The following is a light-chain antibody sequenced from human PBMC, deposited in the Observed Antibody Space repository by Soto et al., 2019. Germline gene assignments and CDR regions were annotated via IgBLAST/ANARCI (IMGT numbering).Light chain of an antibody. V-gene: IGLV2-14*01. CDR1: GSDIGTYNY. CDR3: SSYTSYTSLLV. J-gene: IGLJ3*02. Sequence: QSALTQPASVSGSPGQSITISCTGTGSDIGTYNYVSWYQQHPGKAPKLMIYGVSNRPSGVSNRFSGSKSGNAASLTISGLQVEDEADYYCSSYTSYTSLLVFGGGTKLTVL. CDR2: GVS.